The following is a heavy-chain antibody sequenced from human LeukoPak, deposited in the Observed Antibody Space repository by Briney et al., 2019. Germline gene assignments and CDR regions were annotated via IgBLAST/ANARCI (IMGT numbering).Heavy chain of an antibody. CDR3: ARYCSSTSCPDRAFDI. J-gene: IGHJ3*02. CDR2: INPNSGGT. V-gene: IGHV1-2*02. Sequence: GASVKVSCKASGYTYTGYYMHWVRQAPRQEVEWMGWINPNSGGTNYAQKFQGRVTMTRDTSISTAYMELSRLRSDDTAVYYCARYCSSTSCPDRAFDIWGQGTMVTVSS. D-gene: IGHD2-2*01. CDR1: GYTYTGYY.